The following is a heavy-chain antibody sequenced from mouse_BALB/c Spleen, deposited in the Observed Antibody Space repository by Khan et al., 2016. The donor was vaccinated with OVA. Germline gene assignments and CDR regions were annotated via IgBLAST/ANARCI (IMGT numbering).Heavy chain of an antibody. D-gene: IGHD4-1*01. CDR2: IWSDGST. J-gene: IGHJ1*01. V-gene: IGHV2-6-2*01. Sequence: QVQLKESGPDLVAPSQSLSITCTVSGFSLTNFGVHWVRKPPGKGLEWLVVIWSDGSTTYNSALKSRLSISKDNSKSQVFLKMNSLQTDDTAMYXCARHRVGNSDVWGAGTTVTVSS. CDR1: GFSLTNFG. CDR3: ARHRVGNSDV.